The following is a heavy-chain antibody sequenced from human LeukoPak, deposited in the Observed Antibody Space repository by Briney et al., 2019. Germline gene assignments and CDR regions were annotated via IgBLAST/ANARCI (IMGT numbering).Heavy chain of an antibody. V-gene: IGHV4-4*07. CDR3: AGSGFDYGGNRPVDY. CDR2: IYTSGST. D-gene: IGHD4-23*01. J-gene: IGHJ4*02. Sequence: SETLSLTCTVSGGSISSYYWSWIRQPAGKGLEWIGRIYTSGSTNYNPSLKSRVTMSVDTSKNQFSLKLSSVTAADTAVYYCAGSGFDYGGNRPVDYWGQGTLVTVSS. CDR1: GGSISSYY.